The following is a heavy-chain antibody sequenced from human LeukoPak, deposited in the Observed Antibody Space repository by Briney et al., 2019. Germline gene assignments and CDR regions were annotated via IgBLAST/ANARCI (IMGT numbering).Heavy chain of an antibody. CDR2: ISWNSGSI. J-gene: IGHJ5*02. CDR1: GFTFDDYA. D-gene: IGHD6-19*01. CDR3: AKAGTCSSGWFNWFDP. Sequence: GGSLRLSCAASGFTFDDYAMHWVRQAPGKGLEWVSGISWNSGSIGYADSVKGRFTISRDNSKNTLYLQMNSLRAEDTAVYYCAKAGTCSSGWFNWFDPWGQGTLVTVSS. V-gene: IGHV3-9*01.